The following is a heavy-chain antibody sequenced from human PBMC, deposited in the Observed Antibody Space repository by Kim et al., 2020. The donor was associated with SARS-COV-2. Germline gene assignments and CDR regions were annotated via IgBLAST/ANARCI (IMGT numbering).Heavy chain of an antibody. CDR3: ARLGYGDYGYWFDP. Sequence: NPSLQGRVTISVDTSKNQFSLKLSSVTAADTAVYYCARLGYGDYGYWFDPWGQGTLVTVSS. D-gene: IGHD4-17*01. J-gene: IGHJ5*02. V-gene: IGHV4-39*01.